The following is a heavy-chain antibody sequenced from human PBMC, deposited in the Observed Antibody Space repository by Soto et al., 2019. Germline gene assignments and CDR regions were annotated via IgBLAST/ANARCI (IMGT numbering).Heavy chain of an antibody. J-gene: IGHJ6*02. CDR3: AREFDSGDLGLDR. CDR2: VSPVSGGT. D-gene: IGHD2-21*01. CDR1: GYTFGAYY. Sequence: QVRLVQSGPEVKTPGASVRVSCKSSGYTFGAYYIHWVRQAPGQGLEWMGWVSPVSGGTNIAQRFQGRLDLTNAASINTVFMELGSLRSDDTALYFCAREFDSGDLGLDRWGQGTTVSVS. V-gene: IGHV1-2*02.